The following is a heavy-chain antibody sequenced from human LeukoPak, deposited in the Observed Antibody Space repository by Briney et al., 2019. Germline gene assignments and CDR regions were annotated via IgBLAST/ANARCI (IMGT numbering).Heavy chain of an antibody. J-gene: IGHJ4*02. V-gene: IGHV3-23*01. CDR3: AKTGLYSSSSRGYFDY. Sequence: GGSLRLSCAASGFTFSNYVMGWVRQPPGAGLQWVSVISGSGITTYYARSVKGRFTISRDNSKNTLYLQMNNLRAEDTAIYYCAKTGLYSSSSRGYFDYWGQGTLVTVSS. CDR1: GFTFSNYV. D-gene: IGHD6-6*01. CDR2: ISGSGITT.